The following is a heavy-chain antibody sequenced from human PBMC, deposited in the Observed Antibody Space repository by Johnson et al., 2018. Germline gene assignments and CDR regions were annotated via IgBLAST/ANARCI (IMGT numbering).Heavy chain of an antibody. Sequence: QVQLVESGGGVVQPGRSLRLSCAASGFTFSSYGMHWVRQAPGKGLEWVAVISYDGSNKYYADSVKGRFTISRDNSKNTLYLQMNSRRAEDTAVYYCAKDRLYDYGDLDAFDIWGQGTTVTVSS. CDR3: AKDRLYDYGDLDAFDI. D-gene: IGHD4-17*01. CDR1: GFTFSSYG. V-gene: IGHV3-30*18. J-gene: IGHJ3*02. CDR2: ISYDGSNK.